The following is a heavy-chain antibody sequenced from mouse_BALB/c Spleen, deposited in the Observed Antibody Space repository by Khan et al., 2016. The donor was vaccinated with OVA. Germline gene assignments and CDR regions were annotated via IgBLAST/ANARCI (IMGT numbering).Heavy chain of an antibody. CDR3: GRPPYLAYSLDH. CDR2: INTYTGEP. D-gene: IGHD2-12*01. Sequence: QVQLVQSGPELKKPGETVKISCKASGYTFTNYGMNWVKQSPGKALKWMGWINTYTGEPTYADDFKGRFAFSLETSASTAYLQINNLKNEDTATYFCGRPPYLAYSLDHRGQGTSVTVSS. CDR1: GYTFTNYG. V-gene: IGHV9-3-1*01. J-gene: IGHJ4*01.